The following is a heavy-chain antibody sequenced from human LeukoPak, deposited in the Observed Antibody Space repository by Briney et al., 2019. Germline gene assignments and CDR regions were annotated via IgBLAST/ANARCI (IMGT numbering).Heavy chain of an antibody. CDR2: IWYDGSNK. V-gene: IGHV3-33*06. CDR1: GFTFRSYG. CDR3: AKGRIQSYMAPEY. D-gene: IGHD4-11*01. J-gene: IGHJ4*02. Sequence: GRSLRLSCAASGFTFRSYGMHWVRQAPGKGLEWVAVIWYDGSNKYYADSVKGRFTVSRDNSKNTLYLQMNSLRAEDTAIYYCAKGRIQSYMAPEYWGQGTLVTVSS.